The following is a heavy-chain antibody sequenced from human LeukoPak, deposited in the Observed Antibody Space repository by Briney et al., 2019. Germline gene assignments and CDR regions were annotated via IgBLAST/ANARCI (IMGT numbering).Heavy chain of an antibody. CDR3: ARASGSRFIDYYFDY. CDR1: GGSISSYY. V-gene: IGHV4-4*07. Sequence: KPSETLSLTCTVSGGSISSYYWTWIRQSAGKGLEWIGRIYTSGSTNYNPSLKSRVTMSVDTSKSQFSLKLSSVTAADTAVYYCARASGSRFIDYYFDYWGQGTLVTVSS. J-gene: IGHJ4*02. CDR2: IYTSGST. D-gene: IGHD1-26*01.